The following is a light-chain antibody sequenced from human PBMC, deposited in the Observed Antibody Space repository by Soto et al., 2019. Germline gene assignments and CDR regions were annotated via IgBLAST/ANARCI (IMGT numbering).Light chain of an antibody. CDR1: QSISSN. V-gene: IGKV3-15*01. Sequence: EVVMTQSPATLSVSPGERATLSCRASQSISSNLAWYQQKPGQPPRLLIYGASTRATGIPARFSGSGSGTEFTLTIHSLQSEDFAVYYCQQYNNWLRTFGQGTKVEIK. CDR3: QQYNNWLRT. CDR2: GAS. J-gene: IGKJ1*01.